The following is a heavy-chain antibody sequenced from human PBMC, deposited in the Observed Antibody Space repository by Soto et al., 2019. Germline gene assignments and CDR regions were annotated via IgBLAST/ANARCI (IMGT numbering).Heavy chain of an antibody. CDR1: GAAFNTIT. Sequence: QVQLVQSGAEVKKPGSSVRVSCKASGAAFNTITINWVRQAPGQGLEWMGGFVPLFGSATYAQKFQGRVDITADASTSTFYMELSRLNSEDTALYYCVREDDTTGSYSWFDPWGQGTLVTVSS. CDR2: FVPLFGSA. J-gene: IGHJ5*02. CDR3: VREDDTTGSYSWFDP. V-gene: IGHV1-69*01. D-gene: IGHD3-9*01.